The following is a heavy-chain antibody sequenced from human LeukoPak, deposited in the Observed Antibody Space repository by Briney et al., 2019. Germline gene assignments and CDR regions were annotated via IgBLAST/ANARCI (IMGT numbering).Heavy chain of an antibody. Sequence: GGSLRLSCAAPGFTFSDYYMSWIRQAPGKGLEWVSYISSSGSTIYYADSVKGRFTISRDNAKNSLCLQMNSLRAEDTAVYYCARDYYDSSGYCLDYWGQGTLVTVSS. CDR2: ISSSGSTI. D-gene: IGHD3-22*01. CDR3: ARDYYDSSGYCLDY. J-gene: IGHJ4*02. V-gene: IGHV3-11*01. CDR1: GFTFSDYY.